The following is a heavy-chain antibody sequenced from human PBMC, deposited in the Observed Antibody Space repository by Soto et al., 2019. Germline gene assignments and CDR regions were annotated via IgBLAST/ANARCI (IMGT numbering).Heavy chain of an antibody. CDR2: IYYSGST. CDR3: ARVENCSGGSCYSGFFDY. CDR1: GGCISSYY. J-gene: IGHJ4*02. V-gene: IGHV4-59*01. D-gene: IGHD2-15*01. Sequence: SETLSLTCTVSGGCISSYYWCWIRQPPGKGLEWIGYIYYSGSTNYNPSLKSRVTISVDTSKNQLSLKLSSVTAADTAVYYCARVENCSGGSCYSGFFDYWGQGTLVTVSS.